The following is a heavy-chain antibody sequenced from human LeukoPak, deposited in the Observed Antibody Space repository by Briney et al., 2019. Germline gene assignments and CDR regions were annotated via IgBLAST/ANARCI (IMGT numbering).Heavy chain of an antibody. Sequence: GGSLRLSCAASGFTFSDYYMSWIRQAPGKGLEWVSYISSSGSTIYYTDSVKGRFTISRDNAKNSLYLQMNSLRAEDTAVYYCARALRQQLGGYYFDYWGQGTLVTVSS. CDR3: ARALRQQLGGYYFDY. J-gene: IGHJ4*02. D-gene: IGHD6-13*01. CDR2: ISSSGSTI. V-gene: IGHV3-11*01. CDR1: GFTFSDYY.